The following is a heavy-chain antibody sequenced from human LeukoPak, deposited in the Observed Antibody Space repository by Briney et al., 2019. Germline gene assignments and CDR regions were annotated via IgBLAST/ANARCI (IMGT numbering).Heavy chain of an antibody. CDR1: GYSISSGYY. CDR3: ARSRFLEWLVHDAFDI. Sequence: SETLSLTCTVSGYSISSGYYWGWIRQPPGKGLGWIGSIYHSGSTYYNPSLKSRVTISVDTSKNQFSLKLSSVTAADTAVYYCARSRFLEWLVHDAFDIWGQGTMVTVSS. CDR2: IYHSGST. J-gene: IGHJ3*02. D-gene: IGHD3-3*01. V-gene: IGHV4-38-2*02.